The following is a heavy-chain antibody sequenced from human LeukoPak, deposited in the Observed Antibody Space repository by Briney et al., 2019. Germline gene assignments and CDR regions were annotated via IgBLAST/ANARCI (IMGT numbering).Heavy chain of an antibody. D-gene: IGHD3-22*01. CDR1: GGTFSSYA. CDR3: ATQDYYDSSGYYYHFDY. J-gene: IGHJ4*02. Sequence: RVASVKVSCKASGGTFSSYAFSWVRQAPGQGLEWMGRIIPILGIANYAQKFQGRVTITADKSTSTAYMELSSLRSEDTAVYYCATQDYYDSSGYYYHFDYWGQGTLVTVSS. CDR2: IIPILGIA. V-gene: IGHV1-69*04.